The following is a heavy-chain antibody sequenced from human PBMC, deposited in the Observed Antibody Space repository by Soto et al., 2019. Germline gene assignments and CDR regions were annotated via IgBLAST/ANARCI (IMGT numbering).Heavy chain of an antibody. V-gene: IGHV1-18*01. J-gene: IGHJ6*03. CDR2: ISAYNGNT. D-gene: IGHD3-10*01. Sequence: QVQLVQSGAEVKKPGASVKVSCKASGYTFTSYGISWVRQAPGQGLEWMGWISAYNGNTNYAQKLQGRVTMTTDTATSKAYMELRRLRSDDTAVYYCARSLRGDVYYYYYYMDVWGKGTTVTVSS. CDR1: GYTFTSYG. CDR3: ARSLRGDVYYYYYYMDV.